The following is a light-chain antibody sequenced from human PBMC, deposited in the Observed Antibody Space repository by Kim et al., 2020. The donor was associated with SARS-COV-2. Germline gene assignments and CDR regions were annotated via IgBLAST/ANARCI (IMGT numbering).Light chain of an antibody. V-gene: IGLV2-23*02. J-gene: IGLJ1*01. CDR1: SSDIGSYNL. CDR3: CSYAGSSTYV. CDR2: EVS. Sequence: GQSITISCTGTSSDIGSYNLVSWYQQHPGKAPKLMIYEVSKRPSGVSNRFSGSKSGNTASLTISGLQAEDEADYYCCSYAGSSTYVFGTGTKVTVL.